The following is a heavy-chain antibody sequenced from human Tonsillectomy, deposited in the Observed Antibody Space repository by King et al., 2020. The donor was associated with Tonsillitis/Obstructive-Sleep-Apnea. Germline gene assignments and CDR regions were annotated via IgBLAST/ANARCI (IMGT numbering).Heavy chain of an antibody. CDR3: ARMGMTRFEYSHSFPYYYYAMDG. CDR1: GGSISSYY. J-gene: IGHJ6*02. Sequence: VQLQESGPGLVKPSETLSLTCTVSGGSISSYYWSWIRQPPGKGLEWIGYIYYSGSTNYNPSLKSRVTLSVDTSKNQFSLKLSSVTAADTAGYSCARMGMTRFEYSHSFPYYYYAMDGWGQGTTATVPS. D-gene: IGHD2/OR15-2a*01. CDR2: IYYSGST. V-gene: IGHV4-59*01.